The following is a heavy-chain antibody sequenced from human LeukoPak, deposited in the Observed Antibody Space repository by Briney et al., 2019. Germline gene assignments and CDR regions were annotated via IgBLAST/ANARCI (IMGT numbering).Heavy chain of an antibody. CDR1: YFTVSDNY. CDR3: VRGRRWFDP. CDR2: IHSTGTA. V-gene: IGHV3-53*01. Sequence: GGSLRLSCAATYFTVSDNYMNWVRQAPGKGLEWVAVIHSTGTAYYADSLRGRFTISRDSSKNSLYFQMNGLRAEDTAVYYCVRGRRWFDPWGQGTLVIVSS. J-gene: IGHJ5*02.